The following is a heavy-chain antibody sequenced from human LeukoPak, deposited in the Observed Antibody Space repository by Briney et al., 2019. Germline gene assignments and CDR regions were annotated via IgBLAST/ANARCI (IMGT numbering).Heavy chain of an antibody. J-gene: IGHJ4*02. Sequence: AGSLQISSHTSACCFTNYWIICLRPLPRKGLEWMGIINPAASDARYSPSFEGQVTISVDKSTANAYLQWGSLRASDSAMYYCARGWDHVYWGQGTLVIVSS. D-gene: IGHD1-26*01. CDR3: ARGWDHVY. CDR1: ACCFTNYW. V-gene: IGHV5-51*01. CDR2: INPAASDA.